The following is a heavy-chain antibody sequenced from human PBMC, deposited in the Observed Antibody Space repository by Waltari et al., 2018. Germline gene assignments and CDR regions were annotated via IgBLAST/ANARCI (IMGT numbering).Heavy chain of an antibody. J-gene: IGHJ3*02. Sequence: VSYISGDSGSIHYADSVKGRITVSRDNAKNSLYLQMCSLTAEDTAVFYCARDRDWAFDIWGQGTMVTVSS. D-gene: IGHD2-21*01. CDR3: ARDRDWAFDI. CDR2: ISGDSGSI. V-gene: IGHV3-11*04.